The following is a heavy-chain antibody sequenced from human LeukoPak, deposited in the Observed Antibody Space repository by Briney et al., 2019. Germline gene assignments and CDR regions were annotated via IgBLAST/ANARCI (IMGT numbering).Heavy chain of an antibody. J-gene: IGHJ6*03. Sequence: GGSLRLSCAASGFTFSTYWMTWVRQAPGKGLEWVASIKQDGSEKYYVDSVKGRFTISRDNAKNSLYLQMNSLRAEDTAVYYCARGSIAAPYYYYFMDVWGKGTTVTVSS. CDR2: IKQDGSEK. V-gene: IGHV3-7*01. D-gene: IGHD6-6*01. CDR3: ARGSIAAPYYYYFMDV. CDR1: GFTFSTYW.